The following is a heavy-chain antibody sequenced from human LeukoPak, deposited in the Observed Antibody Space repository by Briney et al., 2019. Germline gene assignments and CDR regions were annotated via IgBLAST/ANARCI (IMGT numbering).Heavy chain of an antibody. J-gene: IGHJ4*02. CDR2: INDRGRT. CDR1: GGSFSGSH. Sequence: SETLPLTCAVHGGSFSGSHWNWIRQSPEKGLEWIGEINDRGRTNYNPSLKSRVTLSVDTSKKQFSLKLSSVTAADTAVYFCARDPTTVVTLPYYFDFWGQGTQVTVSS. CDR3: ARDPTTVVTLPYYFDF. V-gene: IGHV4-34*01. D-gene: IGHD4-23*01.